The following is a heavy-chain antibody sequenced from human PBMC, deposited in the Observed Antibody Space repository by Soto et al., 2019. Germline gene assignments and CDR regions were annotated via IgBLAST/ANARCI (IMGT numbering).Heavy chain of an antibody. CDR2: IYYSGST. D-gene: IGHD3-9*01. CDR1: GGSISSGGYY. Sequence: KTSETLSLTCTVSGGSISSGGYYWSWIRQHPGKGLEWIGYIYYSGSTYYNPSLKSRVTISVDTSKNQFSLKLSSVTAADTAVYYCARADYDILTGYYSKLRPATNWFDPWGQGTLVTVSS. CDR3: ARADYDILTGYYSKLRPATNWFDP. V-gene: IGHV4-31*03. J-gene: IGHJ5*02.